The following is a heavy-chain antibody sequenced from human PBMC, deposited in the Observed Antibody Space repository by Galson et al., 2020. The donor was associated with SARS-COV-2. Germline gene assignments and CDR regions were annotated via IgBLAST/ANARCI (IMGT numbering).Heavy chain of an antibody. J-gene: IGHJ4*02. CDR2: ISSSSSYI. CDR1: GFTFSSYS. Sequence: GESLKISCAASGFTFSSYSMNWVRQAPGKGLEWVSTISSSSSYIYYADSVKGRFTISRDNAKNSLYLQMNSLRAEDTAVYYCARWDSSSWYGGAFDYWGQGTLVTVSS. CDR3: ARWDSSSWYGGAFDY. V-gene: IGHV3-21*01. D-gene: IGHD6-13*01.